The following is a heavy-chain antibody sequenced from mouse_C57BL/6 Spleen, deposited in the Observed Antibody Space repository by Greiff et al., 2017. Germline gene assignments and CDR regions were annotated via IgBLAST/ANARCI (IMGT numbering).Heavy chain of an antibody. CDR1: GYTFTDYY. J-gene: IGHJ2*01. V-gene: IGHV1-26*01. CDR3: ARGGLPNFDY. CDR2: INPNNGGT. Sequence: VQLQQSGPELVKPGASVKISCKASGYTFTDYYMNWVKQSHGKSLEWIGDINPNNGGTSYNQKFKGKATLTVDKSSSTAYMELRSLTSEDSAVYYCARGGLPNFDYWGQGTTLTVSS.